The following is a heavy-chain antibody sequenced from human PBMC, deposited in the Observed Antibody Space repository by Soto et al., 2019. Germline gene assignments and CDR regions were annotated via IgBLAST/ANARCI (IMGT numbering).Heavy chain of an antibody. CDR1: GGTFSSYA. CDR3: ARAGDGISHDYYYYGMVV. J-gene: IGHJ6*02. V-gene: IGHV1-69*06. CDR2: IIPIFGTA. D-gene: IGHD3-16*01. Sequence: QVQLVQSGAEVKKPGSSVKVSCKASGGTFSSYAISWVRQAPGQGLEWMGGIIPIFGTANYAQKFQGRVTITADKSTSTAYMELSSLSSEDTAVYYCARAGDGISHDYYYYGMVVWGQGTTVTFSS.